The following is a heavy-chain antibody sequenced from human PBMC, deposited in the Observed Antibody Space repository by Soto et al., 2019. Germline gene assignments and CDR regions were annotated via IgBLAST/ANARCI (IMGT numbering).Heavy chain of an antibody. V-gene: IGHV3-7*03. D-gene: IGHD6-19*01. CDR3: AREKGYSSGWYTFDY. J-gene: IGHJ4*02. CDR1: GFTFSSYW. CDR2: IKQDGSEK. Sequence: GGSLRLSCAASGFTFSSYWMSWVRQAPGKGLEWVANIKQDGSEKYNVDFVKGRFTISRDNAKNSLYLQMNSLRVEDTAVYYCAREKGYSSGWYTFDYWGQGTLVTVSS.